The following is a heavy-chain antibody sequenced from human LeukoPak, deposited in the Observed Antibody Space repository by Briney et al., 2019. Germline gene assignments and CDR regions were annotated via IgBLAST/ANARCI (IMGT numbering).Heavy chain of an antibody. J-gene: IGHJ3*02. D-gene: IGHD6-6*01. CDR2: IYYSGST. CDR3: ARWYSSSSRAFDI. Sequence: SETLSLTCTVSGGSISSYYWSWIRQPPGKGLEWIGYIYYSGSTNYNPSLESRVTISVDTSKNQFSLKLNSVIAADAAMYYCARWYSSSSRAFDIWGQGTVVTVSS. CDR1: GGSISSYY. V-gene: IGHV4-59*01.